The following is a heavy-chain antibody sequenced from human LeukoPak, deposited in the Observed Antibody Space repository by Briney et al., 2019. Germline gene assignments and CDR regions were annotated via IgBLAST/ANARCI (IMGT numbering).Heavy chain of an antibody. Sequence: GGSLRLSCSASGFTFSSYAMHWVRQAPGKGLEWVAVISYDGSNKYYADSVKGRFTISRDNAKNTLYLQMNSLRAEDTAVYYCARVRAQTSSLGYWGQGTLVIVSS. D-gene: IGHD3-16*01. CDR3: ARVRAQTSSLGY. J-gene: IGHJ4*02. V-gene: IGHV3-30*04. CDR1: GFTFSSYA. CDR2: ISYDGSNK.